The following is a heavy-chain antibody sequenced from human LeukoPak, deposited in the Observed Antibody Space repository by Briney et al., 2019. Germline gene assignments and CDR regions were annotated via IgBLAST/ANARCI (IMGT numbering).Heavy chain of an antibody. J-gene: IGHJ1*01. CDR1: GYTFTSYY. CDR3: ARLGVAGDPSSAEYLQH. D-gene: IGHD6-19*01. V-gene: IGHV1-46*01. CDR2: INPSGGST. Sequence: ASVKVSCKASGYTFTSYYMHWVRQAPGQGLEWMGIINPSGGSTSYAQKFQGRVTMTTDTSTSTAYMELMSLRSDDTAVYYCARLGVAGDPSSAEYLQHWGQGTLVTVSS.